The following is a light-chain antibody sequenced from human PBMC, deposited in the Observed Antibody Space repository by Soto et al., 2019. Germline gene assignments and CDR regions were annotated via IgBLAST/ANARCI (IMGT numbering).Light chain of an antibody. CDR3: SSYAGSANYV. CDR1: SCDVGVYNY. V-gene: IGLV2-8*01. J-gene: IGLJ1*01. CDR2: EVS. Sequence: QAALTQPPSASGSPGQSVTISCTGTSCDVGVYNYVSWYQQHPGKAPKLMIYEVSKRPSGVPDRFSGSKSGNTASLTVSGLQAEDEADYYCSSYAGSANYVFGTGTKLTVL.